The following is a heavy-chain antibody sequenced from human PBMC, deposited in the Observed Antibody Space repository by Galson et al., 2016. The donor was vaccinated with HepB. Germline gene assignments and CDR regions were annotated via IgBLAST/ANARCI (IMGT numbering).Heavy chain of an antibody. J-gene: IGHJ3*02. D-gene: IGHD3-16*01. CDR1: ESTFGNHW. CDR3: ARGGAPSGLDI. CDR2: INRDGSGT. Sequence: SLRLSCADSESTFGNHWVYWVRQAPGKGLVWVSKINRDGSGTAYADSVKGRFTISRDNAKNTLYLQMNSLRDEDTALYYCARGGAPSGLDIWGQGTMVTASS. V-gene: IGHV3-74*03.